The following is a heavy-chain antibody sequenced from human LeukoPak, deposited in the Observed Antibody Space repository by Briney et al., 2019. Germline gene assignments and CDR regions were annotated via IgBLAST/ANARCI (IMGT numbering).Heavy chain of an antibody. CDR3: ARDRDNSYDY. V-gene: IGHV3-53*01. CDR2: IYSGGST. J-gene: IGHJ4*02. D-gene: IGHD2-15*01. Sequence: GGSLRLSCAASGFTVSSNYMSWVRQAPGKGLEWVSVIYSGGSTYYADSVKGRFTISRDNSKNTLDLQMNSLRAEDTAVYYCARDRDNSYDYWGQGTLVTVSS. CDR1: GFTVSSNY.